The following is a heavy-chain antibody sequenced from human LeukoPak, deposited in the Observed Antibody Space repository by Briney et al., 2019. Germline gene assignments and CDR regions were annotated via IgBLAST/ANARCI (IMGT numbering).Heavy chain of an antibody. CDR2: IYTSGST. D-gene: IGHD4-11*01. V-gene: IGHV4-61*02. J-gene: IGHJ6*03. CDR3: ARDGKATVTYRYYYYYMDV. Sequence: SETLSLTCTVSGGSISSGSYYWSWIRQPAGKGLERIGRIYTSGSTNYNPSLKSRVTISVDTSKNQFSLKLSSVTAADTAVYYCARDGKATVTYRYYYYYMDVWGKGTTVTVSS. CDR1: GGSISSGSYY.